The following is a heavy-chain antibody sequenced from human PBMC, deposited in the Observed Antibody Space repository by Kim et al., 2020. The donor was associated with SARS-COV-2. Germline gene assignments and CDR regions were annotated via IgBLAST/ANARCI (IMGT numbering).Heavy chain of an antibody. V-gene: IGHV3-33*01. CDR1: GFTFSSYG. Sequence: GGSLRLSCAASGFTFSSYGMHWVRQAPGKGLEWVAVIWYDGSNKYYADSVKGRFTISRDNSKNTLYLQMNSLRAEDTAVYYCAREIAAAGTFLYYYGMDVWGQGTTVTVSS. J-gene: IGHJ6*02. CDR2: IWYDGSNK. D-gene: IGHD6-13*01. CDR3: AREIAAAGTFLYYYGMDV.